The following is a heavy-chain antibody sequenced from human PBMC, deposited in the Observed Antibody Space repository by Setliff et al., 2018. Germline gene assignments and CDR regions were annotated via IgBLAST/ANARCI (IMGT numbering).Heavy chain of an antibody. CDR3: AREQWLDPPGYYYMDV. J-gene: IGHJ6*03. CDR2: IGHTGSI. V-gene: IGHV4-38-2*02. D-gene: IGHD6-19*01. CDR1: GYSISSGYI. Sequence: PSETLSLTCTVPGYSISSGYIWGWIRQPPGKGLEWVGNIGHTGSINYNPSLKSRLTISRDTSKNQVSLKLNSVTAADMAVYYCAREQWLDPPGYYYMDVWAKGTTVTVSS.